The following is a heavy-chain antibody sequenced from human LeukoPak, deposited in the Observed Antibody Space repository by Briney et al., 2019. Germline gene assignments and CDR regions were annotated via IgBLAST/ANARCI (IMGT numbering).Heavy chain of an antibody. CDR2: IRYDGSNK. J-gene: IGHJ6*03. V-gene: IGHV3-30*02. D-gene: IGHD4-17*01. CDR1: GFTFSSYG. Sequence: PGGSLRLSWAASGFTFSSYGMHWVRQAPGKWLEWVAFIRYDGSNKYYADSVKGRFTISRDNSKNTLYLQMNSLRAEDTAVYYCAKDKNDYGDYYYMDVWGKGTTVTVSS. CDR3: AKDKNDYGDYYYMDV.